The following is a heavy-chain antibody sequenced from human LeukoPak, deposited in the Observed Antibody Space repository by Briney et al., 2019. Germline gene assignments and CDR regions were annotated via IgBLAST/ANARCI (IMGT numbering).Heavy chain of an antibody. D-gene: IGHD2-15*01. CDR1: GYSISSGYY. Sequence: SETLSLTCTVSGYSISSGYYWGWIRQPPGKGLEWIGSIYHSGSTYYNPSLKSRVTISVDTSKNQFSLKLNSVTAADTAVYYCASDRIEVDAFDIWGQGTMVTVSS. V-gene: IGHV4-38-2*02. CDR2: IYHSGST. J-gene: IGHJ3*02. CDR3: ASDRIEVDAFDI.